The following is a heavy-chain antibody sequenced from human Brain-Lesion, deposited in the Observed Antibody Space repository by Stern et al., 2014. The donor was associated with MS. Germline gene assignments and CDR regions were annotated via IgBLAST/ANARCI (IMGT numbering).Heavy chain of an antibody. D-gene: IGHD4-23*01. Sequence: QLQLQESGSGLVKPSQTLSLTCVVSGGSIGSGGHSWSLIRQPPGQGLEWVGYIYNSGSTFYNPSLESRVTISIDRSKNQFSLKLISVTAADAAVYYCARTSVVTPSDDVFDIWGQGTMVTVSS. J-gene: IGHJ3*02. CDR1: GGSIGSGGHS. CDR2: IYNSGST. V-gene: IGHV4-30-2*01. CDR3: ARTSVVTPSDDVFDI.